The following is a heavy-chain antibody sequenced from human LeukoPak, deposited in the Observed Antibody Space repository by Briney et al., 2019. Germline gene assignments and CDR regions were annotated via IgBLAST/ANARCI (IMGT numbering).Heavy chain of an antibody. CDR2: IYYTGSI. CDR3: ARDDTYFYDSSGHGFDF. J-gene: IGHJ4*01. V-gene: IGHV4-39*07. D-gene: IGHD3-22*01. CDR1: GDSINRSPYY. Sequence: PSETLSLTCTVSGDSINRSPYYWGWVRQPPGKGLEWIGSIYYTGSIHYNPSLKRRLTISVDTSKNQFSLRLTSLTAADTALYFCARDDTYFYDSSGHGFDFWGHGALVTVSS.